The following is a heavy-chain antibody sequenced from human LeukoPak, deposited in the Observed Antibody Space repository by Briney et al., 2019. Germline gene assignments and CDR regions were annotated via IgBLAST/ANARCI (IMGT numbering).Heavy chain of an antibody. Sequence: GSLRLSCAASGFTFITYSMNWVRQAPGKGLEWIGCIYYSGSTYYNPSLKSRVTISVDMSKNQFSLRLTSVTAADTAVYYCARKNDFDIWGQGTLVTVSS. V-gene: IGHV4-59*01. CDR2: IYYSGST. CDR1: GFTFITYS. J-gene: IGHJ3*02. D-gene: IGHD2/OR15-2a*01. CDR3: ARKNDFDI.